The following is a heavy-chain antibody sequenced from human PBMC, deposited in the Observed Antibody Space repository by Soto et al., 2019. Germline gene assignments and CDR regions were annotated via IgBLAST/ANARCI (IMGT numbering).Heavy chain of an antibody. Sequence: PSETLSLTCGVSGGSTNSSDWWNWVRQPPGKGRGGIGEISRDGKTIYNPSLKSRVTISLDKSKEQVSLKLTSVTAADTAVYFCARDHQERGFWSFDFWGQEILVTVSS. V-gene: IGHV4-4*02. D-gene: IGHD2-8*02. CDR2: ISRDGKT. CDR1: GGSTNSSDW. CDR3: ARDHQERGFWSFDF. J-gene: IGHJ4*02.